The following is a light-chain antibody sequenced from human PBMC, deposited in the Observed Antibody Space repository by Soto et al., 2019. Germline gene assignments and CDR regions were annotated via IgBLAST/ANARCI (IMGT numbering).Light chain of an antibody. Sequence: QSALTQPRSVSGSPGQSVTISCTGTSSDVGGYNYVSWYQQHPGTAPKLMIYDVNKRPSGVPDRFSGSKSGNTASLTVSGLQAEDEADYYCCSYASSYTLVFGGGTKLTVL. CDR2: DVN. CDR3: CSYASSYTLV. V-gene: IGLV2-11*01. J-gene: IGLJ2*01. CDR1: SSDVGGYNY.